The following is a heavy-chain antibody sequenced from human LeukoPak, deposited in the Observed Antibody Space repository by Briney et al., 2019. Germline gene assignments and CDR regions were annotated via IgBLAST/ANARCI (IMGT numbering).Heavy chain of an antibody. CDR3: ARNLIPEQLVLNF. J-gene: IGHJ4*02. V-gene: IGHV4-59*01. CDR2: IYYTGST. D-gene: IGHD6-13*01. Sequence: SETLSLTCTVSGGSISNYYWNWIRQPPGKGLEGIGYIYYTGSTNHNPSLQSRVTMSVNTSKNQFSLNLKSVTPEDTAVYYCARNLIPEQLVLNFWGQGTLVTVSS. CDR1: GGSISNYY.